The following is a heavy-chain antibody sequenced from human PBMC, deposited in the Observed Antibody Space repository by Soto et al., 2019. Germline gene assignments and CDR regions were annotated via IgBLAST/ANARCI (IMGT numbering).Heavy chain of an antibody. CDR2: IWYDGSNK. J-gene: IGHJ6*02. Sequence: QVQLVESGGGVVQPGRSLRLSCAASGFTFSSYGMHWVRQAPGKGLEWVAVIWYDGSNKYYADSVKGRFTISRDNSKNTLYLQMNSRRAEDTAVYYCARDGEMATTGSGGMDVWGQGTTVTVSS. D-gene: IGHD1-1*01. CDR1: GFTFSSYG. V-gene: IGHV3-33*01. CDR3: ARDGEMATTGSGGMDV.